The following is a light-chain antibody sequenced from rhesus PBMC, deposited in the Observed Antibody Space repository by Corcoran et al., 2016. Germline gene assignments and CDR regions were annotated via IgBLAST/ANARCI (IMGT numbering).Light chain of an antibody. Sequence: DIQMTQSPSSLSASVGDTVTITRRASQGISSWLAWYQKRPGKTPKLLIYKASSLQSGVPSRLSGSGSVPVCTLTICSLPSEDFATYYCQQCSSRPFTFGPGTKLDIK. CDR1: QGISSW. J-gene: IGKJ3*01. V-gene: IGKV1-22*01. CDR2: KAS. CDR3: QQCSSRPFT.